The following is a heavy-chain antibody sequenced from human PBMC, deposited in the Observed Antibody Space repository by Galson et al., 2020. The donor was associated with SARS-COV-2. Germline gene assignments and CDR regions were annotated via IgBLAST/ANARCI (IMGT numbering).Heavy chain of an antibody. J-gene: IGHJ4*02. CDR3: ARYISLEDYIDY. V-gene: IGHV4-38-2*02. CDR2: IHPVGGT. D-gene: IGHD1-1*01. CDR1: AYSLSTFYL. Sequence: ASETLSLTCSVSAYSLSTFYLWGWIRQNPGQGLEWIALIHPVGGTYYTYYTPSPRSRATISLDTSKNQFSLQLKSVTAADTAIYYCARYISLEDYIDYWGQGTLVTVSS.